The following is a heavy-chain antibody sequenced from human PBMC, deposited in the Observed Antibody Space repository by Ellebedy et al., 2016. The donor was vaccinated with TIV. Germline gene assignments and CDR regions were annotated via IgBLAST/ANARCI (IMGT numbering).Heavy chain of an antibody. Sequence: SVKVSXXASGGTFSSYAISWVRQAPGQGLEWMGGIIPIFGTANYAQKFQGRVTITADESTSTAYMELSSLRSEDTAVYYCARDRDGYNRLQDAFDIWGQGTMVTVSS. V-gene: IGHV1-69*13. D-gene: IGHD5-24*01. CDR1: GGTFSSYA. J-gene: IGHJ3*02. CDR2: IIPIFGTA. CDR3: ARDRDGYNRLQDAFDI.